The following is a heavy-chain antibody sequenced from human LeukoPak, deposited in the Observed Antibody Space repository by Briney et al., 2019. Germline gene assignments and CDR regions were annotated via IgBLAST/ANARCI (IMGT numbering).Heavy chain of an antibody. J-gene: IGHJ4*02. CDR3: AKDWGEYFDYVWGSFTSFDS. V-gene: IGHV3-30*02. D-gene: IGHD3-16*01. Sequence: GGSLRLSCAASGFTFSSYGMHWVRQAPGKGLEWVAFIRYDGSNKYYADSVKGRLTISRDNSKSTLYLQMNSLRAEDTAVYYCAKDWGEYFDYVWGSFTSFDSWGQGTLVTVSS. CDR2: IRYDGSNK. CDR1: GFTFSSYG.